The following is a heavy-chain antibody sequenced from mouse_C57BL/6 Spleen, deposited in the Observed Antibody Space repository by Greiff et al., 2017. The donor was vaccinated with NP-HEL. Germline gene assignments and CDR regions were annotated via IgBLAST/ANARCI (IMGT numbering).Heavy chain of an antibody. Sequence: VQLQQPGAELVRPGTSVKLSCKASGYTFTSYWMHWVKQRPGQGLEWIGVIDPSDSYTNYNQKFKGKATLTVDTSSSTAYMQLSSLTSEDSAVYYCARMDGYWGQGTTLTVSS. J-gene: IGHJ2*01. CDR3: ARMDGY. CDR1: GYTFTSYW. D-gene: IGHD2-3*01. V-gene: IGHV1-59*01. CDR2: IDPSDSYT.